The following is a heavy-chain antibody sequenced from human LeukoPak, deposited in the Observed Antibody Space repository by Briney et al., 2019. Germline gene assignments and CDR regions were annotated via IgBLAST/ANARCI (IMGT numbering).Heavy chain of an antibody. CDR3: ARGLMMAVAGRGEFHY. Sequence: SETLSLTCTVSGGYISNYYWSWIRQPPGKGLEWIGYIYYSGGTNYNPSLKSRVTISVDTSKNQFSLKLSSVTAADTAVYYCARGLMMAVAGRGEFHYWGQGTLVTVSS. J-gene: IGHJ4*02. V-gene: IGHV4-59*01. D-gene: IGHD6-13*01. CDR1: GGYISNYY. CDR2: IYYSGGT.